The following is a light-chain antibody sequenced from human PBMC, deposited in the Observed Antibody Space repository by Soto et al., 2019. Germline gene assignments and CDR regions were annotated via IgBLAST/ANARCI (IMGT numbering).Light chain of an antibody. CDR2: AAS. J-gene: IGKJ4*01. CDR1: EGIRSW. CDR3: QQTNSFPLT. Sequence: DMQMTQSPSSVSSSVGVRVTITCWASEGIRSWLAWYQQKPGKAPNLLIYAASSLQSGVPSRFSSSGSGTDFTLTISSLQPEDFATYYCQQTNSFPLTFGGGTKVEIK. V-gene: IGKV1-12*01.